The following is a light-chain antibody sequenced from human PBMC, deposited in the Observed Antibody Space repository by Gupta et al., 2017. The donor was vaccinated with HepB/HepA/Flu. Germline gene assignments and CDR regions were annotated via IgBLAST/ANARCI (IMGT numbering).Light chain of an antibody. CDR2: WAS. CDR1: QSVLYSSNNKNY. Sequence: DIVMTQSPDSLAVSLGERATINCKSSQSVLYSSNNKNYLAWYQQKPGQPPKLLIYWASTRESGVPDRFSGSGSGTDFTLTISRLQAEDVAVYYCQQDSSTPYAFGQGTKLEIK. J-gene: IGKJ2*01. V-gene: IGKV4-1*01. CDR3: QQDSSTPYA.